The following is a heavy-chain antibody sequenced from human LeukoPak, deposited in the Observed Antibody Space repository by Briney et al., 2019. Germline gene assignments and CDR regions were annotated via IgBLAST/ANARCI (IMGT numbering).Heavy chain of an antibody. V-gene: IGHV4-34*01. D-gene: IGHD2-21*02. Sequence: PGGSLRLSCAASGFTFSNAWMSWIRQTPGKGLEWIGEINHSGSTSYNPSLKSRVTISGDTSKNQLSLELRLSSVTAADTAVYYCARGRIEVVTTGAAFDIWGQGTMVTVSS. CDR1: GFTFSNAW. CDR3: ARGRIEVVTTGAAFDI. J-gene: IGHJ3*02. CDR2: INHSGST.